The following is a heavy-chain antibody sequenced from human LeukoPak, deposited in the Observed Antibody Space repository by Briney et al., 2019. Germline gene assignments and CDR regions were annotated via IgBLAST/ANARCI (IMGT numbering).Heavy chain of an antibody. Sequence: SETQSLTCIVSGDSPASGYYGGWIRQAPGKGLEWIGSIYQSGTTYYNPSLKSRVTISKDTSKNQFSLRLTSVTDADTALYYCARGRRGYRTELDSWGQGTLVTVSS. V-gene: IGHV4-38-2*02. J-gene: IGHJ4*02. D-gene: IGHD3-22*01. CDR3: ARGRRGYRTELDS. CDR2: IYQSGTT. CDR1: GDSPASGYY.